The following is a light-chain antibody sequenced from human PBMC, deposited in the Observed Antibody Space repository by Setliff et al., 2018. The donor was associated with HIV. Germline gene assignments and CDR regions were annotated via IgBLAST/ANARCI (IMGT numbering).Light chain of an antibody. CDR3: SSYPSSRPRV. Sequence: QSALTQPASVSGSLGQSITISCTGTSSDVGGHNSVSWYQQHPGKAPKLMISEVSNRPSGVSNRFSGSKSGNTASLTIAGLQPEDEADYYCSSYPSSRPRVFGTGTRSPS. J-gene: IGLJ1*01. CDR1: SSDVGGHNS. CDR2: EVS. V-gene: IGLV2-14*01.